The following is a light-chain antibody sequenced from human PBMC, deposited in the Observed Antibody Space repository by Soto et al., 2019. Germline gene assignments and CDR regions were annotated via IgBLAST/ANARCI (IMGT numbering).Light chain of an antibody. CDR3: QQYNNWSLT. V-gene: IGKV3-15*01. Sequence: EIVMTQSPATLSVSTGERATLSCRASQSVSSNLAWYQQKPGQAPRLLIYGASTRATGIPARFSGSGSGTEFTLTISSLQSEDFAVYYCQQYNNWSLTFGGGTKVDIK. CDR1: QSVSSN. CDR2: GAS. J-gene: IGKJ4*01.